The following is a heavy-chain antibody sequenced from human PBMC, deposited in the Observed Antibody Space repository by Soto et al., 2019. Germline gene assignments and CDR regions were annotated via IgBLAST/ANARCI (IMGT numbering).Heavy chain of an antibody. Sequence: GSLRLSCAASGFTFSDHYMDWVRQAPGKGLEWVGRTRNKANSYTTEYAASVKGRFTISRDDSKNSLYLQMNSLKTEDTAVYYCARDLLTGYYLDDSGAFDIWGQGTMVTVSS. CDR1: GFTFSDHY. D-gene: IGHD3-9*01. V-gene: IGHV3-72*01. CDR2: TRNKANSYTT. CDR3: ARDLLTGYYLDDSGAFDI. J-gene: IGHJ3*02.